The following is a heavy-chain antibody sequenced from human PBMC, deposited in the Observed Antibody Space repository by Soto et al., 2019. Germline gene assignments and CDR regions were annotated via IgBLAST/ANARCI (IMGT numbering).Heavy chain of an antibody. D-gene: IGHD3-22*01. CDR2: IIPIFGTA. J-gene: IGHJ4*02. Sequence: SVKVSCKASGGTFSSYAISWVRQAPGQGLEWMGGIIPIFGTANYTQKFQGRVTITADESTSTAYMELSSLRSEDTAVYYCARPKDTYYYDSSGYSTYYFDYWGQGTLVTVSS. V-gene: IGHV1-69*13. CDR3: ARPKDTYYYDSSGYSTYYFDY. CDR1: GGTFSSYA.